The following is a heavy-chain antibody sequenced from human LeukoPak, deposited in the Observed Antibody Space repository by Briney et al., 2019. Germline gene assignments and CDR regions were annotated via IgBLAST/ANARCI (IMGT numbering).Heavy chain of an antibody. CDR2: INSSGST. V-gene: IGHV4-34*01. CDR1: GGSFSGYY. D-gene: IGHD2-2*01. Sequence: SETLSLTCAVYGGSFSGYYWSWIRQPPGKGLEWIGEINSSGSTNYNSSLKSRVTIAVDTSKNQFSLKLSSVTAADPAWYYCAHRARTPDTVVVPAAIGGWFDPWGQGTLVTVSS. J-gene: IGHJ5*02. CDR3: AHRARTPDTVVVPAAIGGWFDP.